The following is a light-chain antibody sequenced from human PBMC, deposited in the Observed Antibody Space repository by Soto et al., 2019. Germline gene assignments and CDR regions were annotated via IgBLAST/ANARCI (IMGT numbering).Light chain of an antibody. CDR3: QQSYTTPRT. CDR2: ATS. V-gene: IGKV1-39*01. J-gene: IGKJ1*01. Sequence: DIQMTHSPSSLSASVGDRVSVTCRASQSISTFLNWYQQRPWEAPKLLIYATSSLQSGVPSRFSGSGSGADFTLTIGSLQPEDFATYYCQQSYTTPRTFGQGTKVEVK. CDR1: QSISTF.